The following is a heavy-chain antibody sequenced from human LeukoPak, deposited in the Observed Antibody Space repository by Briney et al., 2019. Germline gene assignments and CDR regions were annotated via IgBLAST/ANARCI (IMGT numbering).Heavy chain of an antibody. D-gene: IGHD3-22*01. Sequence: GGSLRPSCAASGFTFSSYSMNWVRQAPGKGLEWVSSISSSSSYIYYADSVKGRFTISRDNAKNSLYLQMNSLRAEDTAVYYCARDLQALTYYYDSTGDAFDIWGQGTMVTVSS. CDR3: ARDLQALTYYYDSTGDAFDI. CDR2: ISSSSSYI. V-gene: IGHV3-21*01. CDR1: GFTFSSYS. J-gene: IGHJ3*02.